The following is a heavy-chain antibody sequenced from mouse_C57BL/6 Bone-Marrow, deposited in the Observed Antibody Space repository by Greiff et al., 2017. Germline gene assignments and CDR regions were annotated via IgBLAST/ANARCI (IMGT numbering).Heavy chain of an antibody. CDR2: ISSGGSYT. V-gene: IGHV5-6*02. D-gene: IGHD1-1*01. Sequence: DVMLVESGGDLVKPGGSLKLSCAASGFTFSSYGMSWVRQTPDKRLEWVATISSGGSYTYYPDSVKGRFTISRDNAKNTLYLQMSRLKSEDTAMYYCARLHYYGSSYWYFDVWGTGTTVTVSA. CDR1: GFTFSSYG. CDR3: ARLHYYGSSYWYFDV. J-gene: IGHJ1*03.